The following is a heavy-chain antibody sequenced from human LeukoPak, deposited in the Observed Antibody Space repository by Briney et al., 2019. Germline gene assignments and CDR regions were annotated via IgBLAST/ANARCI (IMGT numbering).Heavy chain of an antibody. J-gene: IGHJ4*02. V-gene: IGHV3-21*01. D-gene: IGHD1-26*01. CDR2: ISGDSSYI. Sequence: GGSLRLSCAASGFIFSSYPLNWVRQAPGKGLEWVSTISGDSSYIQYADSVKGRFTISRDNAKNSLYLQMNSLRADDTAVYYCARDKIVGPTTLDYWGQGTLVTVSS. CDR3: ARDKIVGPTTLDY. CDR1: GFIFSSYP.